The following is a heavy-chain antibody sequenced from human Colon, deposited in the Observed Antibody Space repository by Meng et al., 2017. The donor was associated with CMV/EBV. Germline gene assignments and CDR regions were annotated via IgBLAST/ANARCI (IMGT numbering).Heavy chain of an antibody. D-gene: IGHD2-2*02. V-gene: IGHV3-48*03. CDR2: ISRSGDII. CDR1: GFTFTSHE. J-gene: IGHJ6*02. CDR3: ARTEYCGSTSCYSYYGMDV. Sequence: GESLKISCAASGFTFTSHEMNWVRQAPGKGLEWISYISRSGDIIYSADSVKGRFTISRDNANNSLYLQINSLRAEDTAVYYCARTEYCGSTSCYSYYGMDVWGQGTTVTVSS.